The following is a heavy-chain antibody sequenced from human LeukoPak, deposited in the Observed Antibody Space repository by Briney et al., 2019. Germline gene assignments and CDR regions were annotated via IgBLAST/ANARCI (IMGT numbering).Heavy chain of an antibody. CDR1: RFTFSSYW. CDR2: IKLDGSEK. Sequence: GGSLRLSCAASRFTFSSYWMSWVRQAPGKGLEWVANIKLDGSEKSYVDSVKGRFTISRDNAKNSLYLQMNSLRVEDTAVYYCARGVVVTAITDVFDYWGQGTLVTVSS. CDR3: ARGVVVTAITDVFDY. V-gene: IGHV3-7*03. J-gene: IGHJ4*02. D-gene: IGHD2-21*02.